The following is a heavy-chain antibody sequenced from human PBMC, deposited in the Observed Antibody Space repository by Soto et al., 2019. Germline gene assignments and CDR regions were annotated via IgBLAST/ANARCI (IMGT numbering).Heavy chain of an antibody. CDR3: ARDGDGSGDFLDY. J-gene: IGHJ4*02. CDR1: GGSISSGGYY. V-gene: IGHV4-31*03. Sequence: QVQLQESGPGLVKPSQTLSLICTVSGGSISSGGYYWSWIRQHPGKGLEWIGYIYSSGSTYYNPSLKSRVSISLDTSKDHFSLNLSSVTAADTAVYYCARDGDGSGDFLDYWGQGTLVTVSS. D-gene: IGHD3-22*01. CDR2: IYSSGST.